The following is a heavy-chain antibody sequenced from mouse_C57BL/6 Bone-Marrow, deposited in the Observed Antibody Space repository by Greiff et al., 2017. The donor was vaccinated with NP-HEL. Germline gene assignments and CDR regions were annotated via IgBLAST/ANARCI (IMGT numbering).Heavy chain of an antibody. V-gene: IGHV5-6*01. J-gene: IGHJ4*01. CDR1: GFTFSSYG. Sequence: EVQLVESGGDLVKPGGSLKLSCAASGFTFSSYGMSWVRQTPDKRLEWVATISSGGSYTYYPDSVKGRFTISRDNAKNTLYLQMSILKSEDTAMYYCARQGYYGSSYYARDYWGQGTSVTVSS. D-gene: IGHD1-1*01. CDR3: ARQGYYGSSYYARDY. CDR2: ISSGGSYT.